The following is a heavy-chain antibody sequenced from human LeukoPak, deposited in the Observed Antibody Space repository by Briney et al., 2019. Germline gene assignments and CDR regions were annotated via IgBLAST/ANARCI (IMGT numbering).Heavy chain of an antibody. Sequence: SETLSLTCAVYGGSFSGYYWSWIRQPPGKGLEWIGEINHSGSTNYNPSLKSRVTISVDTSKNQFSLKLSSVTAADTAVYYCARGGHYGSGSYVDYWGQGTLVTVSS. D-gene: IGHD3-10*01. J-gene: IGHJ4*02. CDR1: GGSFSGYY. V-gene: IGHV4-34*01. CDR2: INHSGST. CDR3: ARGGHYGSGSYVDY.